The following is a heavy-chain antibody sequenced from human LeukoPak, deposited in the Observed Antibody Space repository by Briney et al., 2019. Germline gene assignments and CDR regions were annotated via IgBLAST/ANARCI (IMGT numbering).Heavy chain of an antibody. Sequence: GASVTVSFKASGYTFTSYGISWVRQAPGQGLEWMGWISAYNGNTNYAQKLQGRVTMTTDTSTSTAYMELRSLRSDDTAVYYCARSPLRGYSYGYWGQGTLVTVSS. CDR1: GYTFTSYG. D-gene: IGHD5-18*01. J-gene: IGHJ4*02. CDR2: ISAYNGNT. CDR3: ARSPLRGYSYGY. V-gene: IGHV1-18*01.